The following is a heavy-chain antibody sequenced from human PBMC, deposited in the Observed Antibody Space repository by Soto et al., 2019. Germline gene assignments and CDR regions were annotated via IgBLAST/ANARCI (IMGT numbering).Heavy chain of an antibody. Sequence: GASVKVSCKVSGYTLTELSMHWVRQAPGKGPEWMGGFDPEDGETIYAQKFQGRVTMTEDTSTDTAYMELSSLRSEDTAVYYCATLSLISSGWPRDYWGQGTLVTVSS. J-gene: IGHJ4*02. V-gene: IGHV1-24*01. D-gene: IGHD6-19*01. CDR2: FDPEDGET. CDR1: GYTLTELS. CDR3: ATLSLISSGWPRDY.